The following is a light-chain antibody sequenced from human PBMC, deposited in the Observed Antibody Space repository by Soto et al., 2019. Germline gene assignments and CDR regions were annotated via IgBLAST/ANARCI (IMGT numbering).Light chain of an antibody. Sequence: QSVLTQPPSASGTPGQRVTISCSGSSSNIGSKTVNWYQQLPGTAPKLLIYSNDQRASGVPDRFSGSKSGTSASLAISGLQSEDEADYYCAAWDDSLNGYVFGTGTKLTVL. CDR2: SND. CDR1: SSNIGSKT. J-gene: IGLJ1*01. V-gene: IGLV1-44*01. CDR3: AAWDDSLNGYV.